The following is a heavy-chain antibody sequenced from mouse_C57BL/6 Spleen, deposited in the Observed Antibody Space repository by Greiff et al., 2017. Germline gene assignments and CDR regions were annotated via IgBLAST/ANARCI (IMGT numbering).Heavy chain of an antibody. CDR2: ISSGSSTI. J-gene: IGHJ2*01. Sequence: DVHLVESGGGLVKPGGSLKLSCAASGFTFSDYGMHWVRQAPEKGLEWVAYISSGSSTIYYADTVKGRFTISRDNAKNTLFLQMTSLRSEDTAMYYCARERNSVYFDYWGQGTTLTVSS. CDR1: GFTFSDYG. V-gene: IGHV5-17*01. CDR3: ARERNSVYFDY.